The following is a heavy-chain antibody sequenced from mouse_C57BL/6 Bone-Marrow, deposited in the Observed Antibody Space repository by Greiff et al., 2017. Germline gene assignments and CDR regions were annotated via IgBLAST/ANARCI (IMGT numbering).Heavy chain of an antibody. CDR2: IWRGGST. CDR1: GFSLTSYG. V-gene: IGHV2-5*01. CDR3: AKNFYYGSSLYFDV. D-gene: IGHD1-1*01. Sequence: QVQLKESGPGLVQPSQSLSITCTVSGFSLTSYGVHWVRQSPGKGLEWLGVIWRGGSTDYNAAFMSRLSITKDNSKSQVFFKMNSLQADDTAIYYCAKNFYYGSSLYFDVWGTGTTVTVSS. J-gene: IGHJ1*03.